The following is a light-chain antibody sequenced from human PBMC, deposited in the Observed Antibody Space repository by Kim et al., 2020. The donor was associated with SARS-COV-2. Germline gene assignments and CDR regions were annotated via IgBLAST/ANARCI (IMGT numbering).Light chain of an antibody. CDR2: HAS. Sequence: VSLGERANLSCRASQSVNSNLDWYQQKPGQAPRLLIYHASTRATNIPARFNGSGSGTEFSLTISSLLSEDFAVYYCQQYDNWPLNFGGGTKLEI. V-gene: IGKV3-15*01. J-gene: IGKJ4*01. CDR3: QQYDNWPLN. CDR1: QSVNSN.